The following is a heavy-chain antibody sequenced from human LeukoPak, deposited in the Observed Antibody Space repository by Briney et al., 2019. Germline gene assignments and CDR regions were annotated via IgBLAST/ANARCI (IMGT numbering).Heavy chain of an antibody. J-gene: IGHJ5*02. CDR1: GFTFSSYW. CDR2: INHSGST. CDR3: ANRAGYSSGWYSSGWFDP. V-gene: IGHV4-34*08. D-gene: IGHD6-19*01. Sequence: PGGSLRLSCAASGFTFSSYWMNWIRQPPGKGLEWIGEINHSGSTNYNPSLKSRVTISVDTSKNQFSLKLSSVTAADTAVYYCANRAGYSSGWYSSGWFDPWGQGTLVTVSS.